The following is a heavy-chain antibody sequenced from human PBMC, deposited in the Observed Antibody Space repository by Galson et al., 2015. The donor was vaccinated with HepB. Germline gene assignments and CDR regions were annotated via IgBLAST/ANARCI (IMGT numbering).Heavy chain of an antibody. J-gene: IGHJ5*02. D-gene: IGHD6-19*01. CDR1: GYTFTSYA. CDR2: INAGNGNT. Sequence: SVKISCKASGYTFTSYAMHWVRQAPGQRLEWMGWINAGNGNTKYSQKFQGRVTITRDTSASTAYMELSSLRSEDTAVYYCARINSSGFNWFDPWGQGTLVTVSS. V-gene: IGHV1-3*01. CDR3: ARINSSGFNWFDP.